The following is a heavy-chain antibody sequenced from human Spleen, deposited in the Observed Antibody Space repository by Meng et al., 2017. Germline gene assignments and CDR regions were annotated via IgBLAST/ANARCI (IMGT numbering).Heavy chain of an antibody. CDR1: GASFSDYY. D-gene: IGHD3-16*02. V-gene: IGHV4-34*01. CDR2: INHGGST. Sequence: QGQLQEWGAGLLKPSETLSLTCAVYGASFSDYYWSWIRQPPGKGLEWIGEINHGGSTNYNPSLKSRVTISEDTSKSQFSLNLRSVTAADTAVYYCARGLWGSYRYEDYWGQGALVTVSS. CDR3: ARGLWGSYRYEDY. J-gene: IGHJ4*02.